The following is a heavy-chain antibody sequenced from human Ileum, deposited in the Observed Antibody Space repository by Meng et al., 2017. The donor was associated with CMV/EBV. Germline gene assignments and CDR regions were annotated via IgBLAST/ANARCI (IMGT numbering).Heavy chain of an antibody. D-gene: IGHD2-15*01. CDR3: ASSPLAASYYYGMDV. CDR2: INASAGST. CDR1: GYTFTSYG. V-gene: IGHV1-46*01. J-gene: IGHJ6*02. Sequence: ASVKVSCKASGYTFTSYGMHWVRQAPGQGLEWMGRINASAGSTTYAQKFQGRVTMTRDTSTSTVYMELSSLRSEDTAVYYCASSPLAASYYYGMDVWGQGTTVTVSS.